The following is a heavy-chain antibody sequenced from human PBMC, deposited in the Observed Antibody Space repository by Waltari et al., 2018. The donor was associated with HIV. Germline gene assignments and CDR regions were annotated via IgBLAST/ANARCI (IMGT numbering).Heavy chain of an antibody. J-gene: IGHJ4*02. D-gene: IGHD6-13*01. CDR2: IWYDGSKK. CDR3: ARKYSSSWGAPFDY. CDR1: GFTLRTNG. Sequence: QAQLVESGGGLVQLGWTLRRSCATCGFTLRTNGMHWVRQAPGKGLEWVTVIWYDGSKKYYADSVKGRFTISRDNSKNTLYLQMNSLRIEDTAVYYCARKYSSSWGAPFDYWGQGTLVTVSS. V-gene: IGHV3-33*01.